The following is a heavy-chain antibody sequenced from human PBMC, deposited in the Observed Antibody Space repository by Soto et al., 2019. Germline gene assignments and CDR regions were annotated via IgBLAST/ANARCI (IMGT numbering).Heavy chain of an antibody. CDR1: GFTFSSYA. CDR2: ISGSGGST. CDR3: AKTWAGFGLAPYYFDY. V-gene: IGHV3-23*01. D-gene: IGHD3-10*01. Sequence: GGSLRLSCAASGFTFSSYAMSWVRQAPGKGLEWVSAISGSGGSTYYADSVKGRFTISRDNSKNTLYLQMNSLRAEDTAVYYCAKTWAGFGLAPYYFDYWGQGTLVTVSS. J-gene: IGHJ4*02.